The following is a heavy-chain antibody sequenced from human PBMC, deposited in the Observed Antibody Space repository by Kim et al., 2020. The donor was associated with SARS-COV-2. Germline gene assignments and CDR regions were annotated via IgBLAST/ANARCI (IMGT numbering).Heavy chain of an antibody. J-gene: IGHJ1*01. V-gene: IGHV3-66*01. CDR3: ATVVFYYDAGYFKN. Sequence: ADSVKGRRIISREHSKNTLYLQMNSLRAEDTAVYYCATVVFYYDAGYFKNWGQGTLVIVSS. D-gene: IGHD3-22*01.